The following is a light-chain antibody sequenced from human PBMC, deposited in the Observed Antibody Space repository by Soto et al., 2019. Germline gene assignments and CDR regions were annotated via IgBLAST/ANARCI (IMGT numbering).Light chain of an antibody. V-gene: IGLV1-44*01. Sequence: QSVLTQPPSASGTPGQRVTISCSGSSSNIGSTSVYWYQQLPGTAPKLLIYSNNRRPSGVPDRLSGSKSGTSASLAISGLQSEDEADYYCAAWDNSLSGWLFGGGTKVTVL. CDR1: SSNIGSTS. J-gene: IGLJ3*02. CDR3: AAWDNSLSGWL. CDR2: SNN.